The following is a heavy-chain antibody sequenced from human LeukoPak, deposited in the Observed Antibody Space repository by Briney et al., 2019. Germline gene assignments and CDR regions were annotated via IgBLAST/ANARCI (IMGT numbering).Heavy chain of an antibody. Sequence: SETLSLTCTVSGGSISSGGYYWSWIRQHPGKGLEWIGYIYYSGSTYYNPSLKSRVTISVDTSKNQFSLKLSSVTAADTAVYYCARVDSHCSSTSCYYWFDPWGQGTLVTVSS. D-gene: IGHD2-2*01. V-gene: IGHV4-31*03. CDR2: IYYSGST. CDR1: GGSISSGGYY. J-gene: IGHJ5*02. CDR3: ARVDSHCSSTSCYYWFDP.